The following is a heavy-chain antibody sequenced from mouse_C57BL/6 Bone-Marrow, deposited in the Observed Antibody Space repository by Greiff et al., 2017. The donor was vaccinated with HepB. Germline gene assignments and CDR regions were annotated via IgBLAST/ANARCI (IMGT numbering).Heavy chain of an antibody. V-gene: IGHV1-76*01. J-gene: IGHJ3*01. D-gene: IGHD1-1*01. CDR2: IYPGSGNT. CDR3: ARANGSSYEFAY. Sequence: QVQLQQSGAELVRPGASVKLSCKASGYTFTDYYINWVKQRPGQGLEWIARIYPGSGNTYYNEKFKGKATLTADKSSSTAYMQLSSLTSEDSAVYFCARANGSSYEFAYWGQGTLVTVSA. CDR1: GYTFTDYY.